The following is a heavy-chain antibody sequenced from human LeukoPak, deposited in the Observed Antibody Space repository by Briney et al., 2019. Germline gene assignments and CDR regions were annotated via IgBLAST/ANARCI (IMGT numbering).Heavy chain of an antibody. CDR2: IDPGDSDT. J-gene: IGHJ4*02. Sequence: GESLKISCKGSGYSFTNYWIGWVRQMPGKGLEWMGIIDPGDSDTRYGPSFQGRVTISADKSTTTAYLQWSSLKASDNAVYYCARVGDNSAYYFFDYWGQGTLVTLSS. CDR1: GYSFTNYW. D-gene: IGHD3-22*01. CDR3: ARVGDNSAYYFFDY. V-gene: IGHV5-51*01.